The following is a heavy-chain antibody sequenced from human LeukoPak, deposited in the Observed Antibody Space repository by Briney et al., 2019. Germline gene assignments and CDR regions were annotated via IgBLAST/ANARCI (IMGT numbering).Heavy chain of an antibody. J-gene: IGHJ4*02. V-gene: IGHV4-39*07. CDR1: GGSITKNGYY. CDR2: MHYSGST. Sequence: SEPLSLTCSVSGGSITKNGYYWGWIRQSPETGLEWIGSMHYSGSTYYNPSLNSRVTISVDTSKNQFSLKLTSVTAADTAVYYCARGLGIAAHWGQGTLVTVSS. D-gene: IGHD6-13*01. CDR3: ARGLGIAAH.